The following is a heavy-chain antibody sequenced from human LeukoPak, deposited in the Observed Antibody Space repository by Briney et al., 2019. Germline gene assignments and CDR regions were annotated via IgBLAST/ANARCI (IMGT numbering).Heavy chain of an antibody. CDR1: GFTFSSYS. V-gene: IGHV3-21*01. CDR2: ISSSSSYI. CDR3: ARGGYYYGSGSYPSDY. J-gene: IGHJ4*02. Sequence: PGGSLRLSCAASGFTFSSYSMNWVRQAPGKGLEWVSSISSSSSYIYYADSVKGRFTISRDNAKNSLYLQMNSLRAEDTAVYYCARGGYYYGSGSYPSDYWGQGTLVTVSS. D-gene: IGHD3-10*01.